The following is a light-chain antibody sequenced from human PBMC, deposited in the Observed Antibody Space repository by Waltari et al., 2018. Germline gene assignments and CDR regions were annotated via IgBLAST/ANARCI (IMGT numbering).Light chain of an antibody. J-gene: IGKJ1*01. CDR2: DAS. Sequence: DIQMTQSPSSLSASVGDRVTITCRASQGINNHLAWVQQKPGEAPKSLSYDASILERGVRSRFSGSGSGTDFTLTISSLQPEDFAVYYCQQCHNYPRTLGQGTRVDSK. V-gene: IGKV1-16*01. CDR1: QGINNH. CDR3: QQCHNYPRT.